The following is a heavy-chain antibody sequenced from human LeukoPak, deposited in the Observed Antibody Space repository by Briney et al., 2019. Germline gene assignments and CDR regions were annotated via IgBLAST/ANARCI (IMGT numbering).Heavy chain of an antibody. CDR3: VRNIVGANAFDY. J-gene: IGHJ4*02. CDR1: GGPISSINW. D-gene: IGHD1-26*01. Sequence: SETLSLTCAVSGGPISSINWWSWVGQPPGKGLEWIGEFYHGGNTKYNPSLKRRVSISVDKSKNQFSLKVTSVTAADTAVYYCVRNIVGANAFDYWGQGTLVTVSS. V-gene: IGHV4-4*02. CDR2: FYHGGNT.